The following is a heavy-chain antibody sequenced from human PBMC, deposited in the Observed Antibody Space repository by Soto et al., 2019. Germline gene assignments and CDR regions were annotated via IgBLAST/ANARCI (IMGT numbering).Heavy chain of an antibody. V-gene: IGHV4-59*01. CDR3: ARGTQRRTYSDY. CDR2: IYYSGST. CDR1: GGSISSYY. D-gene: IGHD6-25*01. Sequence: SETLSLTCTVSGGSISSYYWSWIRQPPGKGLEWIGYIYYSGSTNYNPSLKSRVTISVDTSKNQFSLKLSSVTAADTAVYYCARGTQRRTYSDYWGQGTLVTVSS. J-gene: IGHJ4*02.